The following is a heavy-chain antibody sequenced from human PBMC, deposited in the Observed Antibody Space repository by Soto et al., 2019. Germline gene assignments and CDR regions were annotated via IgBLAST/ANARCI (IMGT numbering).Heavy chain of an antibody. CDR1: GYTFTGYY. Sequence: ASVKVSCKASGYTFTGYYIHWVRQAPGQGLEWMGWINPNSGGTNYAQNSQGRVIMTTDTSIGTVHMELSRLRSDDTAVYYCARDSRYGSGSYDAFDTWGQGTMVTVSS. V-gene: IGHV1-2*02. D-gene: IGHD3-10*01. CDR2: INPNSGGT. CDR3: ARDSRYGSGSYDAFDT. J-gene: IGHJ3*02.